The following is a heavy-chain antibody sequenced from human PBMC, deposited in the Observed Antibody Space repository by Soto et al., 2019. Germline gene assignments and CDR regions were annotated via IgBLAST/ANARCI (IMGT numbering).Heavy chain of an antibody. CDR1: GFTFSSYW. J-gene: IGHJ6*03. D-gene: IGHD5-18*01. CDR3: ARAPGYSYGYYYYYYMDV. Sequence: GGSLRLSCAASGFTFSSYWMHWVRQAPGKGLVWVSRINSDGSSTSYADSVKGRFTISRDNAKNTLYLQMNSLRAEDTAVSYCARAPGYSYGYYYYYYMDVWGKGTTVTVSS. CDR2: INSDGSST. V-gene: IGHV3-74*01.